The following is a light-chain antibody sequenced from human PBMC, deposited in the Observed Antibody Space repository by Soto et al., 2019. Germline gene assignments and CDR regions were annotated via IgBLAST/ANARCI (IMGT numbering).Light chain of an antibody. CDR1: SSNVGGNP. CDR2: TNT. Sequence: QSVLTQPPSASGTPGQRVTISCSGSSSNVGGNPVNWYQHVPTTAPKLLIYTNTQRPSGVPDRFSGSKSGTSASLAISGLQSEDEDDYYCASWDDSLNGTVFGTGTKVTVL. V-gene: IGLV1-44*01. CDR3: ASWDDSLNGTV. J-gene: IGLJ1*01.